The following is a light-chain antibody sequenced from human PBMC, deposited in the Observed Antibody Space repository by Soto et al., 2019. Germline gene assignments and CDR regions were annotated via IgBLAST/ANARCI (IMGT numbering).Light chain of an antibody. CDR2: DAS. Sequence: EIVLTQSPATLSLSPGEIATLSCRASQSISSYLAWYQQKPYQTPRLLIYDASNRATGIPARFSGSGSGTDFTLTISSLEPEDFAVYYCHQRSTWPFTFGPGTKVDIK. CDR1: QSISSY. J-gene: IGKJ3*01. CDR3: HQRSTWPFT. V-gene: IGKV3-11*01.